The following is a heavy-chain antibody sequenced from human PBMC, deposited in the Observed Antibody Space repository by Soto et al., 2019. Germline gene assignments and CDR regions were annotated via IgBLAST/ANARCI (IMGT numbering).Heavy chain of an antibody. Sequence: EVQLVDSGGGLVQPGRSLRLSCTASGFTFGDYAMIWVRQAPGKGLEWVGYISSKTYGGTTDYAASVKGRFTISRDDSKSVVYLQMNSLKSEDTAIYYCTRLTPERRGYCSGGSCYPFDYWGQGTQVTVSS. CDR1: GFTFGDYA. CDR3: TRLTPERRGYCSGGSCYPFDY. J-gene: IGHJ4*02. D-gene: IGHD2-15*01. CDR2: ISSKTYGGTT. V-gene: IGHV3-49*04.